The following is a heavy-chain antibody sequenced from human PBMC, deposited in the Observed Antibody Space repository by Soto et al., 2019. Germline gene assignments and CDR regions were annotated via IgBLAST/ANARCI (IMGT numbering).Heavy chain of an antibody. CDR2: IYYSGST. J-gene: IGHJ4*02. V-gene: IGHV4-39*01. D-gene: IGHD2-15*01. CDR3: ARRNCSGGSCYEVSFDY. Sequence: SETLSLTCTVAGGSISSSSYCWGWIRQPPGKGLEWIGSIYYSGSTYYNPSLKSRVTISVDTSKNQFSLKLSSVTAADTAVYYCARRNCSGGSCYEVSFDYWGQGTLVTV. CDR1: GGSISSSSYC.